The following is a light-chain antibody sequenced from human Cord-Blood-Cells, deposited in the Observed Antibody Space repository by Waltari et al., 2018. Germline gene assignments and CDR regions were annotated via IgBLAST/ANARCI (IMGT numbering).Light chain of an antibody. CDR3: SSYTSSSTLV. CDR1: SSDVGGYNY. V-gene: IGLV2-14*01. CDR2: EVS. Sequence: QSALTQPASVSGSPGQSITISCTGTSSDVGGYNYVSWYQQPPGKAPKLMIYEVSNRPSGVSNRFSGSKSGNTASLTISGLQAEDEADYYCSSYTSSSTLVFDGGTKLTVL. J-gene: IGLJ3*02.